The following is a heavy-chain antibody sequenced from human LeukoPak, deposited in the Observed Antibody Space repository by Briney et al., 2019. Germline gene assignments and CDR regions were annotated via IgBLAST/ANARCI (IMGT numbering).Heavy chain of an antibody. Sequence: ASVKVSCXASGGTFSSYAISWVRQAPGQGLEWMGRIIPIFGTANYAQKFQGRVTITTDESTSTAYMELSSLRSEDTAVYYCARGDSSGSDYWGQGTLVTVSS. CDR3: ARGDSSGSDY. CDR1: GGTFSSYA. D-gene: IGHD6-19*01. J-gene: IGHJ4*02. V-gene: IGHV1-69*05. CDR2: IIPIFGTA.